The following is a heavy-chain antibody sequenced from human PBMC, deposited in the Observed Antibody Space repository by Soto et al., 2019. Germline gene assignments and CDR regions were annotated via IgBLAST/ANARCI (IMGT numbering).Heavy chain of an antibody. V-gene: IGHV3-23*01. D-gene: IGHD3-10*01. J-gene: IGHJ6*02. Sequence: EVRLLESGGGLVQPGGSLRLSCVASGFDFSTYAMSWVRQAPGKGLEWVSVIGEGGVSRVYADAVKGRFTISRDNSKNTLYLKMSRLRVHDTAMYYCARDSVTRVSSDIPGMDVWGQGTTVSVSS. CDR3: ARDSVTRVSSDIPGMDV. CDR1: GFDFSTYA. CDR2: IGEGGVSR.